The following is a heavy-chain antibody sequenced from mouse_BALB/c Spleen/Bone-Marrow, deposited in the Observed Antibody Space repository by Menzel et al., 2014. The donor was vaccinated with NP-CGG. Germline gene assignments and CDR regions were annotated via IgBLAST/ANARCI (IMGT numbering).Heavy chain of an antibody. D-gene: IGHD1-2*01. CDR1: GFNIRDTY. V-gene: IGHV14-3*02. J-gene: IGHJ4*01. CDR3: ASATTATFYAMDY. Sequence: EVQLQQSGAELVKPGASVKLSCTVSGFNIRDTYMHWVKQRPEQGLEWNGRIDPANGNTKYDPKFQGKATITADTSSNTACLQLSSPTSEDTAVYYCASATTATFYAMDYWGQGTSVTVSS. CDR2: IDPANGNT.